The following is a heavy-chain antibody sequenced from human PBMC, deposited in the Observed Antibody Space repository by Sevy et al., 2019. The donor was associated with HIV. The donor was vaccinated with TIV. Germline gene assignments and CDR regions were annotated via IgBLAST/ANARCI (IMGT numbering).Heavy chain of an antibody. Sequence: GGSLRLSCAASGFIFSDYDMNWVRQAPGKGLEWISVISSRSSYIKYADSLKGRVTISRDNANNSLFLQLNSLRAEDTTGYYCATAVDYYDIGGLPYWGQGALVTVSS. CDR1: GFIFSDYD. J-gene: IGHJ4*02. V-gene: IGHV3-21*05. CDR2: ISSRSSYI. D-gene: IGHD3-22*01. CDR3: ATAVDYYDIGGLPY.